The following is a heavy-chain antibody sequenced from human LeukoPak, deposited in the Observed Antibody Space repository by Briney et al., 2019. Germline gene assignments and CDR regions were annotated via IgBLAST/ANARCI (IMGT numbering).Heavy chain of an antibody. Sequence: GGSLRLSCAASGFTFSDYYMSWIRQAPGKGLEWVSDISSSSRYANYADSVKGRFTISRDNAKKSLYLQMNSLRAEDTAVYYCARTTVGIPLDYWGQGTLVTVSS. CDR3: ARTTVGIPLDY. CDR2: ISSSSRYA. J-gene: IGHJ4*02. V-gene: IGHV3-11*06. D-gene: IGHD4-23*01. CDR1: GFTFSDYY.